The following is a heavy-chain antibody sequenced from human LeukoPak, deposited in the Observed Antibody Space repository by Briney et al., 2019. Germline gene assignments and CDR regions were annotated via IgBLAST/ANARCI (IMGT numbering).Heavy chain of an antibody. CDR1: GGSISSSSYY. D-gene: IGHD3-22*01. V-gene: IGHV4-39*01. Sequence: SETLSLTCTVSGGSISSSSYYWGWIRQPPGKGLEWIGTIYYSGSTYYNPSLKSRVTISVDTSKNQFSLKLSSVTAADTAMYYCAGADRWLLFDYWGQGTLVTVSS. CDR3: AGADRWLLFDY. J-gene: IGHJ4*02. CDR2: IYYSGST.